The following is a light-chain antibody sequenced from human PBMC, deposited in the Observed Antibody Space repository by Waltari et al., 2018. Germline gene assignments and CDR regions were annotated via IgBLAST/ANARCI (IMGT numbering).Light chain of an antibody. J-gene: IGKJ4*01. CDR3: QQRANWPPLT. V-gene: IGKV3-11*01. CDR1: QSVSTF. Sequence: EIFLTQSPATLSLAPGERATLSCRASQSVSTFLAWYQQKPGQAPRLLIYHASTRATGVPDRFSGSGSGTDFTLTISSLEPEDFGVYYCQQRANWPPLTFGGGTKVEI. CDR2: HAS.